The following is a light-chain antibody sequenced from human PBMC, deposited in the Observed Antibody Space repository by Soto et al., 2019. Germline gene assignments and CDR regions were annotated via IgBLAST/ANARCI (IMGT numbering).Light chain of an antibody. CDR2: GAL. CDR1: QSIALS. J-gene: IGKJ5*01. V-gene: IGKV1-39*01. CDR3: QQSFRSPIT. Sequence: MQMPHSPSSWSSSVGDTVTMTCRASQSIALSVNWYQQKPGKAPKLLIYGALTLESGVPSRFSGSGSGTEFTLTIRSLQPEDFATYYCQQSFRSPITFGQGTRLEI.